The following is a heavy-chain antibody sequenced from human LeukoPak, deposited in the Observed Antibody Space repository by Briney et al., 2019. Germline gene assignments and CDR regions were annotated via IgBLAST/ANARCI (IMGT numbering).Heavy chain of an antibody. J-gene: IGHJ4*02. CDR1: GGSISSNSYY. V-gene: IGHV4-39*07. D-gene: IGHD4-17*01. Sequence: SDTLSLTCTVSGGSISSNSYYWGWIRQPPGKGLEWIGSIYYSGSTYYNPSLKSRVTISIDTSKNQFSLKLSSVTAADTAVYYCATTTVTKTYYFNYWGQGTLVTVSS. CDR2: IYYSGST. CDR3: ATTTVTKTYYFNY.